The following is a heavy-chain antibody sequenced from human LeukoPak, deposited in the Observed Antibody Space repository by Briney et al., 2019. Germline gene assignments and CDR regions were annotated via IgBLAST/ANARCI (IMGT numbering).Heavy chain of an antibody. J-gene: IGHJ4*02. Sequence: PSETLSLTCAVYGGSFSGYYWSWIRQSPGKGLEWIGENNHSGSTNYNPSLKSRVTISVDTSKNQFSLKLSSVTAADTAVYYCARGVGGHYYDSSGLSHTFDYWGQGTLVTVSS. CDR1: GGSFSGYY. V-gene: IGHV4-34*01. CDR3: ARGVGGHYYDSSGLSHTFDY. CDR2: NNHSGST. D-gene: IGHD3-22*01.